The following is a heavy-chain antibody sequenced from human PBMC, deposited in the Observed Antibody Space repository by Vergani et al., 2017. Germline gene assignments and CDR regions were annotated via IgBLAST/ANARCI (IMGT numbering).Heavy chain of an antibody. J-gene: IGHJ4*02. V-gene: IGHV3-30*18. Sequence: QVQLVESGGGVVQPGRSLRLSCAASGFTFSSYGMHWVRQAPGKGLEWVAVISYDGSNKYYADSVQGRFTISRDNSKNKLYLKMNSLRAEDTAVYYCAKDDYYDSSGYYDYWGKGTRVTVSS. CDR3: AKDDYYDSSGYYDY. CDR1: GFTFSSYG. CDR2: ISYDGSNK. D-gene: IGHD3-22*01.